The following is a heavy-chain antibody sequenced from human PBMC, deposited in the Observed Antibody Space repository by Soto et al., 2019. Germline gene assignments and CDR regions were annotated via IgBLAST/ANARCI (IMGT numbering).Heavy chain of an antibody. Sequence: GSGPTLVNPTQTLTLTCTFSGFSLSTSGMCVSWIRQPPGKALEWLARIDWDDDKYYSTSLKTRLTISKDTSKNQVVLTMTNMDPVDTATYYCARGRGPYQGDAFDIWGQGTMVTVSS. CDR3: ARGRGPYQGDAFDI. J-gene: IGHJ3*02. CDR1: GFSLSTSGMC. D-gene: IGHD2-2*01. V-gene: IGHV2-70*11. CDR2: IDWDDDK.